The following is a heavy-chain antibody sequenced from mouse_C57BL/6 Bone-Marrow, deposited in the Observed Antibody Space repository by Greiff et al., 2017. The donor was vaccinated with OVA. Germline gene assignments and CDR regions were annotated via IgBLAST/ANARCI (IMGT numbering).Heavy chain of an antibody. CDR3: TRDFYAMDY. CDR1: GFNIKDDY. J-gene: IGHJ4*01. CDR2: IDPENGDT. Sequence: EVKLQESGAELVRPGASVKLSCTASGFNIKDDYMHWVKQRPEQGLEWIGWIDPENGDTEYASKFQGKATITADTSSNTAYLQLSSLTSEDTAVYYCTRDFYAMDYWGQGTSVTVSS. V-gene: IGHV14-4*01.